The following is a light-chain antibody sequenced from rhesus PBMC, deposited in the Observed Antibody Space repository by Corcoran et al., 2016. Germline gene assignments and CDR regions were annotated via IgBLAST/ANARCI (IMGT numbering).Light chain of an antibody. J-gene: IGKJ2*01. CDR2: YAS. Sequence: DIQMTQSPSSLSASVGDKVTITCHASQGIGSWLAWYQQKPGKAPQTLIFYASSLQSRVQSRLSGSGSGTDYTLTISSPQPEDFATYYCLQYDDLPYSFGQGTKVEIK. CDR1: QGIGSW. CDR3: LQYDDLPYS. V-gene: IGKV1-19*01.